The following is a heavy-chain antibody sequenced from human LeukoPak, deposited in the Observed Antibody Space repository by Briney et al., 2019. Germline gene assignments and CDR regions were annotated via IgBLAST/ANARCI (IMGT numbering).Heavy chain of an antibody. CDR2: IYYSGST. V-gene: IGHV4-59*08. D-gene: IGHD4-17*01. J-gene: IGHJ4*01. Sequence: PSETLSLTCTVSGGSISSYYWSWIRQPPGKGLEWIGYIYYSGSTNYNPSLKSRVTISVDTSKNQFSLKLSSVTAADTAVYYCAFSEYGDFAPFDYWGQEPWSPSPQ. CDR1: GGSISSYY. CDR3: AFSEYGDFAPFDY.